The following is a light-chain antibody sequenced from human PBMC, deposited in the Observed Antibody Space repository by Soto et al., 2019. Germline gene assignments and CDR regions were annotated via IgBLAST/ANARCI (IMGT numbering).Light chain of an antibody. V-gene: IGLV1-40*01. CDR2: GNS. Sequence: QSALTQPPSVSGAPGQRVTISCTGSISNIGAGYDVHWYQQLPGTAPKLLIYGNSNRPSGVPDRFSGSKSGTSASLAITGLQAEDEADYYCQSHDSSLSGYVFGTGTKVTVL. CDR1: ISNIGAGYD. CDR3: QSHDSSLSGYV. J-gene: IGLJ1*01.